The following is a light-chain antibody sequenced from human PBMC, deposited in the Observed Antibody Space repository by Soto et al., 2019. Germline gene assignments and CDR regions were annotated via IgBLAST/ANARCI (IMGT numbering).Light chain of an antibody. CDR1: QGVANY. J-gene: IGKJ1*01. V-gene: IGKV1-27*01. CDR2: AVS. Sequence: DIQMTQSPSSLSASVGDRVTITCRASQGVANYLGWYQQKPGKVPKALIYAVSTLKSGVPSRFSGSGSDTDFTLTISSLQPEDAATYYCQHYRSAQMTFGQGTKVEIK. CDR3: QHYRSAQMT.